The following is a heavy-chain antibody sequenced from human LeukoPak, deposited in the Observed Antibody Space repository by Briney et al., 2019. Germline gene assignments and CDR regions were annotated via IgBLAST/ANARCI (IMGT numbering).Heavy chain of an antibody. J-gene: IGHJ4*02. D-gene: IGHD1-26*01. V-gene: IGHV3-64*02. Sequence: PGGSLRHSCAASGFIFSSYAMHWVRQAPGKGLEYVSAISSNGVKTYYAESVKGRFTISRDNSNNTLYLQMGSLRAEDMAVYYCARGRGGSYDHWGQGTLVTVSS. CDR3: ARGRGGSYDH. CDR2: ISSNGVKT. CDR1: GFIFSSYA.